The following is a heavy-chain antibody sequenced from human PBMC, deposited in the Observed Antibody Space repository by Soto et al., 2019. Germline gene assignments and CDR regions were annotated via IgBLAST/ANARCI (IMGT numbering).Heavy chain of an antibody. J-gene: IGHJ4*02. CDR1: GFTFSSYA. CDR2: ISYDGSNK. CDR3: ARTTYDILAPFDY. Sequence: GSLRLSCAASGFTFSSYAMHWVRQAPGKGLEWVAVISYDGSNKYYADSVKGRFTISRDNSKNTLYLQMNSLRAEDTAVYYCARTTYDILAPFDYWGQGTLVTVS. V-gene: IGHV3-30-3*01. D-gene: IGHD3-9*01.